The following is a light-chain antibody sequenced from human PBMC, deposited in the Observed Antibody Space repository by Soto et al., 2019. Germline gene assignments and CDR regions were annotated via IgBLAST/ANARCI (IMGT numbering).Light chain of an antibody. CDR2: GNS. V-gene: IGLV1-40*01. CDR3: QSYDSSLSGLHHVV. Sequence: QSVLTQPPSVSGAPGQRVTISCTGSSSNIGAGYDVHWYQQLPGTAPKLLIYGNSNRPSGVPDRFSGSKSGTSASLAITGLQAEDEADYYCQSYDSSLSGLHHVVFGGGTKLTVL. CDR1: SSNIGAGYD. J-gene: IGLJ2*01.